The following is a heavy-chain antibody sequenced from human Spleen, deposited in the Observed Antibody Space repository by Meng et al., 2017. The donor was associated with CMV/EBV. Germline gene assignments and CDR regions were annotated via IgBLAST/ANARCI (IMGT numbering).Heavy chain of an antibody. J-gene: IGHJ5*02. V-gene: IGHV3-33*01. D-gene: IGHD6-19*01. CDR3: ARDLRSLTSIAVGFDP. CDR1: GFTFSSYG. CDR2: IWYDGSNK. Sequence: GGSLRLSCAASGFTFSSYGMHWVRQAPGKGLEWVAVIWYDGSNKYYADSVKGRFTISRDNSKNTLYLQMNSLRAEDTAVYYCARDLRSLTSIAVGFDPWGQGTLVTVSS.